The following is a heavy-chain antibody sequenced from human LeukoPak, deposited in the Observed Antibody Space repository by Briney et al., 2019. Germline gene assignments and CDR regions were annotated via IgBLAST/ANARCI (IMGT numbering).Heavy chain of an antibody. CDR1: GGTFSSYA. D-gene: IGHD3-3*01. V-gene: IGHV1-69*05. J-gene: IGHJ4*02. CDR3: ASSGVLEWSGDY. Sequence: SVKVSCKASGGTFSSYAISWVRQAPGQGLEWMGGIIPIFGTANYAQKFQGRVTITTDESTSTAYMELSSLRSEDTAVYYCASSGVLEWSGDYWGQGTLDTVSS. CDR2: IIPIFGTA.